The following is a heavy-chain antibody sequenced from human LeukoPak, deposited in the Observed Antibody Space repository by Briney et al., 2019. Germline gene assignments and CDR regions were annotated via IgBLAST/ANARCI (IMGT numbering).Heavy chain of an antibody. CDR1: GFTLSNYA. CDR3: VRDPKGRGDAFDY. Sequence: GGSLRLSCAASGFTLSNYAMNWVRQAPGKGLEWVSYISSSSKIIRYADSVKGRFTISRDNAKNSLSLQMTSLRDEDTAVYFCVRDPKGRGDAFDYWGQGTLVTISS. J-gene: IGHJ4*02. V-gene: IGHV3-48*02. D-gene: IGHD3-10*01. CDR2: ISSSSKII.